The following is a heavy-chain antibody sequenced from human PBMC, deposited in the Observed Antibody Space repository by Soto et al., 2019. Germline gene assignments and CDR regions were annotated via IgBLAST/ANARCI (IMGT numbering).Heavy chain of an antibody. CDR1: GGTFSSYA. D-gene: IGHD3-22*01. J-gene: IGHJ2*01. Sequence: QVQLVQSGAEVKKPGSSVKVSCKASGGTFSSYAISWVRQAPGQGLEWMGGIIPIFGTANYAQKFQGRVTITADESTSTAYMELSSLRSEDTAVYYCARPRYYYDGSGYWDWYFDLWGRGTLVTVSS. CDR2: IIPIFGTA. CDR3: ARPRYYYDGSGYWDWYFDL. V-gene: IGHV1-69*01.